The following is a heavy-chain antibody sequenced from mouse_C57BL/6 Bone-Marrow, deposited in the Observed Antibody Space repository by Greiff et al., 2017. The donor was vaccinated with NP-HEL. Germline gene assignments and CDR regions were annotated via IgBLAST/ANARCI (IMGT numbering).Heavy chain of an antibody. D-gene: IGHD2-5*01. CDR3: ARDPYVVTYGGFAY. CDR2: FYPNSGNT. V-gene: IGHV1-81*01. J-gene: IGHJ3*01. Sequence: QVQLQQSGAELARPGASVKLSCKASGYTFTSYGISWVKQRTGQGLEWIGEFYPNSGNTYYNAKFKGKAPLTADTSSCTAYMELRSLTSEASAVYFCARDPYVVTYGGFAYWGQGTLVTVSA. CDR1: GYTFTSYG.